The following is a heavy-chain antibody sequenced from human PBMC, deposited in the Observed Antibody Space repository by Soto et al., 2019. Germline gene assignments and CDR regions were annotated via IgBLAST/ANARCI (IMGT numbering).Heavy chain of an antibody. CDR2: IYYSGST. J-gene: IGHJ4*02. Sequence: SETLSLTCTVSGGSISSYYWSWIRQPPGKGLEWIGYIYYSGSTNYNPSLKSRVTISVDTSKNQFSLKLSSVTAADTAVYYCARAATFDYWGQGTLVTVSS. CDR1: GGSISSYY. V-gene: IGHV4-59*01. CDR3: ARAATFDY.